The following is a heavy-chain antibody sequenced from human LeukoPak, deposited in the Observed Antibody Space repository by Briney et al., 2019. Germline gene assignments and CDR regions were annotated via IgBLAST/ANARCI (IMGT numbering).Heavy chain of an antibody. V-gene: IGHV1-69*04. CDR2: IIPILGIA. D-gene: IGHD6-13*01. J-gene: IGHJ4*02. Sequence: GASVKVSCKASGGTFSSYAISWVRQAPGQGLEWMGRIIPILGIANYAQKLQGRVTITADKSTSTDYMELSSLRSEDTAVYYCASPNYSSSWGYFDYWGQGTLVTVSS. CDR1: GGTFSSYA. CDR3: ASPNYSSSWGYFDY.